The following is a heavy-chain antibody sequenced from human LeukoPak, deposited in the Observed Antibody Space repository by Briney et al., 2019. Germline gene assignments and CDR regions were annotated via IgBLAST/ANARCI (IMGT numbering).Heavy chain of an antibody. J-gene: IGHJ3*02. CDR1: GGSISSSSYY. Sequence: SETLSLTCTVSGGSISSSSYYWGWIRPPPGKGLEWIGSIYYSGSTYYNPSLKSRVTISVDTSKNQFSLKLSSVTAADTAVYYCAGSPAAGDAFDIWGQGTMVTVSS. V-gene: IGHV4-39*01. D-gene: IGHD6-13*01. CDR2: IYYSGST. CDR3: AGSPAAGDAFDI.